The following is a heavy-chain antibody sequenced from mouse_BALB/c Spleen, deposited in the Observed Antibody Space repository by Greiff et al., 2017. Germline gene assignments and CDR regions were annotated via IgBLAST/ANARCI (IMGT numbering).Heavy chain of an antibody. CDR1: GFSLTSYG. J-gene: IGHJ4*01. CDR3: ARDRGIYYDRGGAMDY. CDR2: IWGDGST. D-gene: IGHD2-4*01. Sequence: QVQLQQSGPGLVAPSQSLSITCTVSGFSLTSYGVSWVRQPPGKGLEWLGVIWGDGSTDYNSALKSRLSISKDNSKSQVFLKMNSLQTDDTARYYCARDRGIYYDRGGAMDYWGQGTSVTVSS. V-gene: IGHV2-6-7*01.